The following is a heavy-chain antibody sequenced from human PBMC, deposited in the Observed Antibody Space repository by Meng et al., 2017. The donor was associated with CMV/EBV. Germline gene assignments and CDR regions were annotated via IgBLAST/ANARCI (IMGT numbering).Heavy chain of an antibody. CDR2: IVVETGNT. CDR1: GFTFISSS. D-gene: IGHD1-26*01. Sequence: SVKVSCKASGFTFISSSVQWVRQARGQPLEWIGWIVVETGNTNYAQKFQERVTISRDMSTNTAYMDVSSLTSDDSAVYYCAAASSWDYYYYNAFDVWGQGPRSPSP. J-gene: IGHJ6*02. CDR3: AAASSWDYYYYNAFDV. V-gene: IGHV1-58*01.